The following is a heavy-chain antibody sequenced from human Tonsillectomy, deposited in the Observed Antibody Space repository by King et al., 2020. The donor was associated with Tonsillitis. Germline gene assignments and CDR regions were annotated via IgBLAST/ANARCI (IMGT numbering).Heavy chain of an antibody. J-gene: IGHJ4*02. Sequence: QLVQSGGGLVKPGGSLRLSCAASGFTFSSYSMNWVRQAPGKGLEWVSSISSSSSYIFYADSVKGRFTISRDNAKNSLCLQMNSLRAEDTALYYCARGGSPGGWYLDYWGQGTLVTVSS. CDR1: GFTFSSYS. V-gene: IGHV3-21*01. CDR3: ARGGSPGGWYLDY. D-gene: IGHD6-19*01. CDR2: ISSSSSYI.